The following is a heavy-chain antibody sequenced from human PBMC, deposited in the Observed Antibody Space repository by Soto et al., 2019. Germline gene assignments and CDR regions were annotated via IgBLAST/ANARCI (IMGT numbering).Heavy chain of an antibody. CDR1: GYTFTSYG. CDR3: ARITQGVGSYGDPDAFDI. V-gene: IGHV1-18*01. Sequence: ASVKVSCKASGYTFTSYGISWVRQAPGQGLEWMGWISAYNGNTNYAQKLQGRVTMTTDTSTSTAYMELRSLRSDDTAVYYCARITQGVGSYGDPDAFDIWGQVTMVPVSS. D-gene: IGHD1-26*01. J-gene: IGHJ3*02. CDR2: ISAYNGNT.